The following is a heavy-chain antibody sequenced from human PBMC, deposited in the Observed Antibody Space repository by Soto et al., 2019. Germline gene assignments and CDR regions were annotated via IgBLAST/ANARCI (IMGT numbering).Heavy chain of an antibody. Sequence: SETLSLTCTVSGGSVSTYYWSWIRQPPGKGLEWIAYIYYSGSTNYNPSLKSRATISVDTSKNQFSLKLTSVTAADTAVYYCARTYDGSGPNSGGYGFDIWGQGTMVTVSS. D-gene: IGHD3-22*01. CDR1: GGSVSTYY. CDR3: ARTYDGSGPNSGGYGFDI. CDR2: IYYSGST. J-gene: IGHJ3*02. V-gene: IGHV4-59*02.